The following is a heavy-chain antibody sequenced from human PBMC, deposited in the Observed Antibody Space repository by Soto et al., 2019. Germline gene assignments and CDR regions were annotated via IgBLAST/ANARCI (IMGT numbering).Heavy chain of an antibody. Sequence: TLSLTCTVSGGSISYYYWSWIRQPPGKGLEWIGSMYYSGTSNYDPSLKSRVTISIDTSENQFSLKLSSVTAADTAVYYCARLSYPGGSRNPWYFDHWGQGALVTVSS. J-gene: IGHJ4*02. CDR2: MYYSGTS. CDR3: ARLSYPGGSRNPWYFDH. CDR1: GGSISYYY. V-gene: IGHV4-59*01. D-gene: IGHD3-10*01.